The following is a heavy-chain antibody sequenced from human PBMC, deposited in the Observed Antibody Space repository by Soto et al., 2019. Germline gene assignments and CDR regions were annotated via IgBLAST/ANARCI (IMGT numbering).Heavy chain of an antibody. V-gene: IGHV4-39*01. J-gene: IGHJ4*02. Sequence: QLQLQESGPGLVKPSETLSLTCTVSGGSISSSSYYWGWIRQPPGKGLEWIGSIYYSGSTYYNPSLKSRVTISVDTSKNQFSLKLSSVTAADTAVYYCARQWLGPYYFDYWGQGTLVTVSS. CDR3: ARQWLGPYYFDY. CDR1: GGSISSSSYY. D-gene: IGHD6-19*01. CDR2: IYYSGST.